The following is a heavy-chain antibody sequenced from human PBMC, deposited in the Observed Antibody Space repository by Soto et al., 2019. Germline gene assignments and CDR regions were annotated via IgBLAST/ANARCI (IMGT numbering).Heavy chain of an antibody. CDR3: AGSGGSGSYGDYYYMDV. V-gene: IGHV5-51*01. D-gene: IGHD3-10*01. CDR1: GYSFTSYW. J-gene: IGHJ6*03. Sequence: GESLKISCKGSGYSFTSYWIGWVRQMPGKGLEWMGIIYPGDSDTRYSPSFQGQVTISADKSISTAYLQWSSLKASDTAMYYWAGSGGSGSYGDYYYMDVWGKGTTVTVSS. CDR2: IYPGDSDT.